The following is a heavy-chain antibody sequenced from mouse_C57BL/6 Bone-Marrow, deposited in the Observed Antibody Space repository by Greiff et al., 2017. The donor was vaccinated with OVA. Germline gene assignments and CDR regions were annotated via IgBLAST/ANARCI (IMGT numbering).Heavy chain of an antibody. V-gene: IGHV1-81*01. CDR3: AKIDSYYYDCSYGYFDY. D-gene: IGHD1-1*01. J-gene: IGHJ2*01. CDR1: GYTFTSYG. CDR2: IYPGSCNT. Sequence: QVQLKQSGAELARPGASVKLSCKASGYTFTSYGISWVKQRTGQGLEWIGEIYPGSCNTYYNEKFKGKATLTADKSSSTAYMELRSLTSEDSAVYDCAKIDSYYYDCSYGYFDYWGQGTTLTVSS.